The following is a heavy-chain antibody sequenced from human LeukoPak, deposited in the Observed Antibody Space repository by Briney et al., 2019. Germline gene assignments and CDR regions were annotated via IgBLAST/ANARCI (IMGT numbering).Heavy chain of an antibody. V-gene: IGHV3-21*01. J-gene: IGHJ6*04. CDR1: GFTFSSYS. D-gene: IGHD3-10*01. Sequence: PGGSLRLPCAASGFTFSSYSMNWVRQAPGKGLEWVSSISSSSSYIYYADSVKGRFTISRDNAKNSLYLQMNRLRAEDTAVYYCARAPMVRGVSSYGMDVWGKGTTVTVSS. CDR3: ARAPMVRGVSSYGMDV. CDR2: ISSSSSYI.